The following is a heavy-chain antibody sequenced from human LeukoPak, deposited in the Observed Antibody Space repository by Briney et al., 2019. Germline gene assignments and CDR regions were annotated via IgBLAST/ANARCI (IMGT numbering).Heavy chain of an antibody. D-gene: IGHD1-26*01. Sequence: FETLSLTCTVSGGSISSYYWSWIRQPAGKGLEWIGRIYTSGSTNYNPSLKSRVTMSVDTSKNQFSLKLSSVTAADTAVYYCARDQGYSGSYYWYFDYWGQGTLVTVSS. J-gene: IGHJ4*02. CDR1: GGSISSYY. CDR3: ARDQGYSGSYYWYFDY. V-gene: IGHV4-4*07. CDR2: IYTSGST.